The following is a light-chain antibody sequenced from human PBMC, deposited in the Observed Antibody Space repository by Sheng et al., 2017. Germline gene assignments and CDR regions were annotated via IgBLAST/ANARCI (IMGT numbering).Light chain of an antibody. V-gene: IGKV3-20*01. Sequence: EIVLTQSPDTLSLSPGERATLSCRASQSVSSNYLAWYQQKAGQAPRLLIYGASSRATGIPDRFSGSGSGTDFTLTISRLEPEDFAVYYCQQYGSPGTFGQGTRLDIK. CDR3: QQYGSPGT. J-gene: IGKJ5*01. CDR2: GAS. CDR1: QSVSSNY.